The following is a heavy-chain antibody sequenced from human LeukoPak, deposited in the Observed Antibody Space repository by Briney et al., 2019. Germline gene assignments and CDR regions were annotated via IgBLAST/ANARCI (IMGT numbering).Heavy chain of an antibody. CDR1: GFTFSSYA. D-gene: IGHD5-12*01. J-gene: IGHJ4*02. CDR2: ISGSGGST. Sequence: QTGGSLRLSCAASGFTFSSYAMSWVRQAPGKGLEWVSAISGSGGSTYYADSVKGRFTISRDNSKNTLYLQMNSLRAEDMAVYYCAKDPSGGYEFDYWGQGTLVTVSS. CDR3: AKDPSGGYEFDY. V-gene: IGHV3-23*01.